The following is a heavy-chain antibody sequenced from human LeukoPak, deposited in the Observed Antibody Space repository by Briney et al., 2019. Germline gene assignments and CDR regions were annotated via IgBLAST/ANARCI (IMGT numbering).Heavy chain of an antibody. CDR3: AREGTTMVRGVTIYYYYYMDV. V-gene: IGHV4-61*02. D-gene: IGHD3-10*01. Sequence: SQTLSLTCTVSGCSISSGSYYWSWIRQPAGKGLEWIGRIYTSGTTHYNPSLKSLVTISVHTSNTQMCLKLSSVTPADKAVYYCAREGTTMVRGVTIYYYYYMDVWGKGTTVTVSS. CDR1: GCSISSGSYY. CDR2: IYTSGTT. J-gene: IGHJ6*03.